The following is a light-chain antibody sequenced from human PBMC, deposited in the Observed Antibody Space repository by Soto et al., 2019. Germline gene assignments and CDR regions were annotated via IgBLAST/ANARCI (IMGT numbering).Light chain of an antibody. CDR3: QHYNSYSEA. CDR2: KAS. J-gene: IGKJ1*01. V-gene: IGKV1-5*03. Sequence: DIQMTQSTSTLSGSVGDSVTIPCRASQTISSWLAWYQQKPGKAPKLLIYKASTLKSGVPSRFSGSGSGTEFTLTISSLQPDDFATYYCQHYNSYSEAFGQGTKVEI. CDR1: QTISSW.